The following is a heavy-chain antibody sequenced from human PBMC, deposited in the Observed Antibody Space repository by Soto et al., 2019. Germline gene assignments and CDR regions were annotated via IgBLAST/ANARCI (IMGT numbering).Heavy chain of an antibody. D-gene: IGHD2-2*03. CDR1: GFTFSSYW. J-gene: IGHJ4*02. CDR3: ARDGYCSSTSCYDELDRQAA. Sequence: EVQLVESGGGLVQPGGSLRLSCAASGFTFSSYWMSWVRQSPGKGLEWVANIKQDGSEKYYVDSVKGRFTISRDNAKNSLYLQMNSLRAEDTAMSYCARDGYCSSTSCYDELDRQAAGGQGTLVTVSS. V-gene: IGHV3-7*05. CDR2: IKQDGSEK.